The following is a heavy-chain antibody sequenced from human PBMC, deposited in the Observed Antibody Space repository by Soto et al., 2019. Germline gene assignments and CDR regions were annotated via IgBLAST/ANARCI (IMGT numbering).Heavy chain of an antibody. Sequence: GGSLRLSCAASGFTFSSYWMSWVRQAPGKGLEWVANIKQDGSEKYYVDSVKGRFTISRDNAKNSLYLQMNSLRAEDTAVYYCARDGVSSTSYKPYYMDVWGKGTTVTVSS. CDR3: ARDGVSSTSYKPYYMDV. CDR1: GFTFSSYW. V-gene: IGHV3-7*01. D-gene: IGHD2-2*01. J-gene: IGHJ6*03. CDR2: IKQDGSEK.